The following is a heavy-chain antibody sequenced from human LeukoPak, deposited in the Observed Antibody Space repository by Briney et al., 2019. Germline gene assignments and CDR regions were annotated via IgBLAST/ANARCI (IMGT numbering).Heavy chain of an antibody. Sequence: SRTLSLTCAVSVDSISSGRYSWSWIRQPPGKGLEWIGYIYHSGSTYYNPSLKSRVTISVDRSKNQFSLKLSSVTAADTAVYYCARAPLSDFALIWGQGTLVTVSS. CDR2: IYHSGST. D-gene: IGHD3-3*01. CDR1: VDSISSGRYS. CDR3: ARAPLSDFALI. V-gene: IGHV4-30-2*01. J-gene: IGHJ4*02.